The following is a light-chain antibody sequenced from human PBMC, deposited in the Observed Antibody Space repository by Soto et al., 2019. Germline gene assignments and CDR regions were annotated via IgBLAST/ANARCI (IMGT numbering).Light chain of an antibody. CDR1: QTISND. CDR3: QQNNKWPPVT. J-gene: IGKJ4*01. V-gene: IGKV3-15*01. CDR2: GAS. Sequence: EVVMTQSPATVSVSPGEGVTLSCRASQTISNDLAWYQQKPGQAPRLLIYGASPRATGVPATFSGGGSGTEFTLTISSLQSEDFAFYYCQQNNKWPPVTFGGGTKVEIK.